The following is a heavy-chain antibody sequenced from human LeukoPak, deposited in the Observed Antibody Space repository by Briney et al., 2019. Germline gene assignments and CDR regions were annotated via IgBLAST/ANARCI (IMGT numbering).Heavy chain of an antibody. CDR2: IIPIFGTA. Sequence: SVKVSCKASGGTFSSYAISWVRQAPGQGLEWMGGIIPIFGTANYAQKFQGRVTITADESTSTAYMELSSLRSEDTAVYYCEWFGELAYYYYYMDVWGKGTTVTVSS. CDR1: GGTFSSYA. J-gene: IGHJ6*03. V-gene: IGHV1-69*13. D-gene: IGHD3-10*01. CDR3: EWFGELAYYYYYMDV.